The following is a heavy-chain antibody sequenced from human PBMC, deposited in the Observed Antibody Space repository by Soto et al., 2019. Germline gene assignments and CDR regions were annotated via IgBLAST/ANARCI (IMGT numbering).Heavy chain of an antibody. D-gene: IGHD2-2*02. CDR3: ARQDVVVPRDIPEFDS. V-gene: IGHV1-18*04. J-gene: IGHJ5*01. Sequence: GASVKVSCKASGYTFKMYGITWVRQAPGQGLEWMGWISAYNGNTKYAQKLQGRVTMTTDTSTSTAYMELRSLRSDDTAVYYCARQDVVVPRDIPEFDSWGQGTLVTVSS. CDR2: ISAYNGNT. CDR1: GYTFKMYG.